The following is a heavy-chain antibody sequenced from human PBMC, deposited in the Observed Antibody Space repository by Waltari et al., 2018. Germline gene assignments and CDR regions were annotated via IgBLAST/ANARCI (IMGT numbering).Heavy chain of an antibody. Sequence: QVQLQQWGAGLLKPSETLSLTCAVYGGSFSGYYWSWIRQPPGKGLEWIGEVTHSGSANVNPSPKSRSTISVDTSKTQFSLKLSTVTAADAAVYYCARCAYSSSGYYWGQGTLVTVSS. CDR3: ARCAYSSSGYY. V-gene: IGHV4-34*04. CDR2: VTHSGSA. CDR1: GGSFSGYY. D-gene: IGHD6-6*01. J-gene: IGHJ4*02.